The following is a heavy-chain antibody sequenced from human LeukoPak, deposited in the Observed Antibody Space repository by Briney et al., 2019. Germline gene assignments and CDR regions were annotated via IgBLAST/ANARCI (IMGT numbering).Heavy chain of an antibody. D-gene: IGHD3-22*01. Sequence: PGGSLRLSCAASGFSVSSNYMLWVRQAPGMWLECVSVISNYGTTFYADSVKGRFSISRDNSKNTVFLQMNSLRGEDTAVYYCAGDNTIGGYYEVGYWGQGTLVTVSS. J-gene: IGHJ4*02. V-gene: IGHV3-53*01. CDR3: AGDNTIGGYYEVGY. CDR1: GFSVSSNY. CDR2: ISNYGTT.